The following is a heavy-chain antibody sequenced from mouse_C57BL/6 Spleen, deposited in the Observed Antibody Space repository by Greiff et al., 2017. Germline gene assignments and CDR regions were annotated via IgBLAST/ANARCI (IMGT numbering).Heavy chain of an antibody. D-gene: IGHD2-3*01. J-gene: IGHJ1*03. Sequence: QVQLQQPGAELVKPGASVKMSCKASGYTFTSYWITWVKQRPGQGLEWIGDIYPGSGSTNYNEKFKSKATLTVDTSSSTAYMQLSSLTSEDSAVYYCARPDGYYWYFDVWGTGTRVTVSS. V-gene: IGHV1-55*01. CDR3: ARPDGYYWYFDV. CDR2: IYPGSGST. CDR1: GYTFTSYW.